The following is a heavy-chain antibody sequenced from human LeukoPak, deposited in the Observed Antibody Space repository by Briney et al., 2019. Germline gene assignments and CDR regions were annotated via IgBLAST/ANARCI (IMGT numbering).Heavy chain of an antibody. CDR2: INHSGST. CDR3: ARIVYYDSSGYFYHFDY. Sequence: PSETLSLTCAVYGGSFSGYYWSWIRQPPGEGLEWIGEINHSGSTNYNPSLKSRVTISVDTSKNQFSLKLSSVTAADTAVYYCARIVYYDSSGYFYHFDYWGQGTLVTVSS. J-gene: IGHJ4*02. D-gene: IGHD3-22*01. CDR1: GGSFSGYY. V-gene: IGHV4-34*01.